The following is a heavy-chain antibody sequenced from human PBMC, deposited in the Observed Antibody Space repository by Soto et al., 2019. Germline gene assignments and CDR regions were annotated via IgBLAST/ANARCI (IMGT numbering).Heavy chain of an antibody. CDR2: ISYDGSNK. J-gene: IGHJ4*02. V-gene: IGHV3-30*18. CDR1: GFTFSSYG. Sequence: PGGSLRLSCAASGFTFSSYGMHWVRQAPGKGLEWVAVISYDGSNKYYGDSVKGRLTISRDNSKNTLYLQMNSLRVEDTAVYYCAKSGLRDYFDYWGQGTLVTVSS. CDR3: AKSGLRDYFDY.